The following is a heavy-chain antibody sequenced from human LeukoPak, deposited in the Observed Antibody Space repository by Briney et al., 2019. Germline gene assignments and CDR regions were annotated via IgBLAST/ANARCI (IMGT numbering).Heavy chain of an antibody. CDR1: GGSISSSSYY. Sequence: SETLSLTCTVSGGSISSSSYYWGWIRQPPGKGLEWIGSIYYSGSTYYNPSLKSRVTISVDTSKNQFSLKLSSVTAADTAVYYCARRTVYDYVWGSYRLFKNWFDPWGQGTLVTVSS. CDR3: ARRTVYDYVWGSYRLFKNWFDP. J-gene: IGHJ5*02. CDR2: IYYSGST. V-gene: IGHV4-39*01. D-gene: IGHD3-16*02.